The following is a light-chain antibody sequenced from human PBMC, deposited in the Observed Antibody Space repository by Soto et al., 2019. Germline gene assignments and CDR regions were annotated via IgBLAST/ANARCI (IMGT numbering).Light chain of an antibody. CDR3: QQYKSWPPT. V-gene: IGKV3-15*01. J-gene: IGKJ2*01. CDR1: QSLTSS. Sequence: EIVITQSPATLSVSPGERATLSCRASQSLTSSLAWYQQKPGQAPRLLVFGASTRAAGFPARLSGSGSETELTLTINSLQSEDFAVYFCQQYKSWPPTVGQGTKVDIK. CDR2: GAS.